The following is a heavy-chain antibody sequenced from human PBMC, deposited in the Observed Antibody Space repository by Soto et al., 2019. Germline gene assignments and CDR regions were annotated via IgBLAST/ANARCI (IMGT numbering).Heavy chain of an antibody. CDR3: ARKIAAAGKSCFER. CDR1: GYSTSTGDS. J-gene: IGHJ5*02. CDR2: IYHSGST. V-gene: IGHV4-38-2*01. D-gene: IGHD6-13*01. Sequence: CETLSLTCASIGYSTSTGDSAGLTRTHPGKGREWILSIYHSGSTYYNPSLKSRVTISVDASKNQFSLKLSSVTAPDKVVYYSARKIAAAGKSCFERWGQVTLVSVS.